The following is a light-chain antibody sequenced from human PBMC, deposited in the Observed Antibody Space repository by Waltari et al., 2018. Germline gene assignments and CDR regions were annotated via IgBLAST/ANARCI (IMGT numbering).Light chain of an antibody. CDR3: ATWDDSLSGRV. CDR2: ANY. V-gene: IGLV1-44*01. J-gene: IGLJ3*02. CDR1: TSNIGTNT. Sequence: QSVLTQPPSTSGTPGQRVTISCSGSTSNIGTNTVTWYQLLPGTAPKTVIFANYPRPSGVPDLFSASKSGTSASLVISGLQSEDEADYVCATWDDSLSGRVFGGGTKVTVL.